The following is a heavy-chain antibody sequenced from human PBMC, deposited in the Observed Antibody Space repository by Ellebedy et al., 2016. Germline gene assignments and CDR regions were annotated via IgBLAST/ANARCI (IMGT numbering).Heavy chain of an antibody. CDR3: ARRGDGFY. J-gene: IGHJ4*02. CDR2: ANHTGTI. CDR1: GYSVSTGYL. V-gene: IGHV4-38-2*02. D-gene: IGHD2-21*01. Sequence: SETLSLXXTVSGYSVSTGYLCGWIRQPPGKGLEWIADANHTGTISYNPSFTGRVTISLDVSKNQVSLELNSVTAADTAVYYCARRGDGFYWGQGAQVTVSS.